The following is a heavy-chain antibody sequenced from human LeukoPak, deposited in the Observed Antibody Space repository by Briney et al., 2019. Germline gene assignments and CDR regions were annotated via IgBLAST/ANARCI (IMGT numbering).Heavy chain of an antibody. CDR2: IKQDGSEK. CDR1: GFTFSDYW. J-gene: IGHJ4*02. V-gene: IGHV3-7*05. CDR3: VSGRLTTDY. Sequence: PGGSLRLSCAASGFTFSDYWMTWVRQSPRKGLEWVANIKQDGSEKNYVDSVKGRFTISRDNAKNSLYLQMNSLRAEDTAVYYCVSGRLTTDYWGQGTLVTVSS. D-gene: IGHD1-1*01.